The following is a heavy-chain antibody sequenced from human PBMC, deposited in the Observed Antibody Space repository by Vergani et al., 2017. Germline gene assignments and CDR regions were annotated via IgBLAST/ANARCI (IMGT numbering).Heavy chain of an antibody. CDR1: GYTFTSYG. V-gene: IGHV1-69*06. CDR2: IIPIFGTA. CDR3: ATTRVDAFDI. Sequence: QVQLVQSGAEVKKPGASVKVSCKASGYTFTSYGISWVRQAPGQGLEWMGGIIPIFGTANYAQKFQGRVTMTEDTSTDTAYMELSSLRSEDTAVYYCATTRVDAFDIWGQGTMVTVSS. J-gene: IGHJ3*02. D-gene: IGHD1-7*01.